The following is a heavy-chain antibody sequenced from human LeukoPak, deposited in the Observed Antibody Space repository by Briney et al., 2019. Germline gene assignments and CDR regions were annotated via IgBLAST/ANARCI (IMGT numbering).Heavy chain of an antibody. D-gene: IGHD2-2*01. CDR3: AKDVPDCSSTSCYPEGAFDI. CDR1: GFIVSNNY. Sequence: GSLRLSCVASGFIVSNNYMSWVRQAPGKGLEWVSVLYNAGSTYYADSVKGRFTISRDNSKNTLYLQMNSLRAENTAVYYCAKDVPDCSSTSCYPEGAFDIWGQGTMVTVSS. CDR2: LYNAGST. V-gene: IGHV3-53*01. J-gene: IGHJ3*02.